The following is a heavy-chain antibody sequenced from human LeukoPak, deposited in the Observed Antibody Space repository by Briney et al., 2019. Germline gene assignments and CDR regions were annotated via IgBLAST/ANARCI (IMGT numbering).Heavy chain of an antibody. CDR2: IFYSGST. Sequence: SETLSLTCTVSGGSISSYYWSWIRQPPGKGLEWIGYIFYSGSTNYNPSLKSRVTISVDTSKNQFSLKLSSVTAADTAVYYCARGDFWSALRIDYWGQGILVTVSS. J-gene: IGHJ4*02. V-gene: IGHV4-59*08. D-gene: IGHD3-3*01. CDR1: GGSISSYY. CDR3: ARGDFWSALRIDY.